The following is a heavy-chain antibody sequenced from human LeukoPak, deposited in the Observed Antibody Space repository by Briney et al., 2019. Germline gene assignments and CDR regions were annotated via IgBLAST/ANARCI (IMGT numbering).Heavy chain of an antibody. J-gene: IGHJ4*02. CDR2: INPNSGGT. CDR3: ARAYSGSYRGLSDY. V-gene: IGHV1-2*02. Sequence: GASVKVSCKASGYTFTGYYMHWVRQAPGQGLEWMGWINPNSGGTNYAQKFQGRVTMTRDTSISTAYMELSRLRSDDTAVYYCARAYSGSYRGLSDYWGQGTLVTVSS. CDR1: GYTFTGYY. D-gene: IGHD1-26*01.